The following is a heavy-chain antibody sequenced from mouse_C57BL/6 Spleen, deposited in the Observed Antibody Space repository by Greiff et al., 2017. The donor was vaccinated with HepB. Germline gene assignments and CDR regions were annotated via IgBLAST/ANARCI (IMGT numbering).Heavy chain of an antibody. Sequence: VKLQESGAELVRPGASVTLSCKASGYTFTDYEMHWVKQTPVHGLEWIGAIDPETGGTAYNQKFKGKAILTADKSSSTAYMELRSLTSEDSAVYYCTREGTTVVAPFDYWGQGTTLTVSS. D-gene: IGHD1-1*01. CDR1: GYTFTDYE. CDR2: IDPETGGT. J-gene: IGHJ2*01. CDR3: TREGTTVVAPFDY. V-gene: IGHV1-15*01.